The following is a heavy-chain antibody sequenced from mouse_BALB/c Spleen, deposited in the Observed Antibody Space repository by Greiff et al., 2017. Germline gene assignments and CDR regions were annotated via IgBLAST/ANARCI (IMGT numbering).Heavy chain of an antibody. D-gene: IGHD2-1*01. V-gene: IGHV1-82*01. J-gene: IGHJ4*01. Sequence: VQLQQSGPELVKPGASVKISCKASGYAFSSSWMNWVKQRPGQGLEWIGRIYPGDGDTNYNGKFKGKATLTADKSSSSAYMQRSSLTSVDYAVYFCAREGKGYAMDDWGQGTSVTVSS. CDR1: GYAFSSSW. CDR2: IYPGDGDT. CDR3: AREGKGYAMDD.